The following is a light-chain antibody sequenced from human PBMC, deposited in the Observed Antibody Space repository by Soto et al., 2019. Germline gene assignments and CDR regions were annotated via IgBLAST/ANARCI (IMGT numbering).Light chain of an antibody. Sequence: EPVLTQSPGTLSLSPGESAALSCRASQTVRANHLAWYQQKPGQAPRLLIFDASSRPGGIPERFSGSGSGTDFTLTINRLEPEDFAVYYCQQYGSSPYTFGQGTKVEI. CDR1: QTVRANH. J-gene: IGKJ2*01. CDR2: DAS. CDR3: QQYGSSPYT. V-gene: IGKV3-20*01.